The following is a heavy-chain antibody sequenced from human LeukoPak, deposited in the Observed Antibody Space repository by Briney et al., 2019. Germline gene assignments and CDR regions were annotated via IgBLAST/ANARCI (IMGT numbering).Heavy chain of an antibody. V-gene: IGHV3-53*01. J-gene: IGHJ4*02. Sequence: GGSLRLSCAASGFTVITNDMTWVRQAPGKGLEWVSVLYSDGNTKYADSVQGRFTISRDNSKNTLYLEMNSLSRDDTAVYYCARGVEPLAANTLAYWGQGTLVTVCS. D-gene: IGHD1-14*01. CDR1: GFTVITND. CDR3: ARGVEPLAANTLAY. CDR2: LYSDGNT.